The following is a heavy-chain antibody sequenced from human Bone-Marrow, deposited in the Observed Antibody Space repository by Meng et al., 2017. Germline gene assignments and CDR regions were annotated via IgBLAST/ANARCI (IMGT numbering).Heavy chain of an antibody. V-gene: IGHV1-69*06. CDR1: GCTFSSYA. CDR2: IIPIFGTA. CDR3: ATLPPRDIVLVPAAYNWLDP. Sequence: SVTVSRKACGCTFSSYAIRWARQAPGQGLEWMGGIIPIFGTANYAQKFHGTVTITADKSTSTAYMELTSLRSEDTAVYYCATLPPRDIVLVPAAYNWLDPWGQGTLVTVSS. J-gene: IGHJ5*02. D-gene: IGHD2-2*01.